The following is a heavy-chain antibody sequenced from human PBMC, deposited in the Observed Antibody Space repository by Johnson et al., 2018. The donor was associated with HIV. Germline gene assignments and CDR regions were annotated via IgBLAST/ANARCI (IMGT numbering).Heavy chain of an antibody. Sequence: QVQLVESGGGVVQPGRSLRLSCAASGFTFDDYAMHWVRQAPGKGLEWVSVIYSGGSTYYADSVKGRFTISRDNSKNTLYLQIHSLRTEDTGLYYCAKDGGMWSYTFDVWGQGTMVTVSS. V-gene: IGHV3-NL1*01. J-gene: IGHJ3*01. CDR2: IYSGGST. CDR1: GFTFDDYA. CDR3: AKDGGMWSYTFDV. D-gene: IGHD3-16*01.